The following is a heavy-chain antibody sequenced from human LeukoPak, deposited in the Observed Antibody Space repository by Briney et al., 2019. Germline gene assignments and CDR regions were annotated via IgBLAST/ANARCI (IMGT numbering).Heavy chain of an antibody. CDR3: ARDVLWFGNNWFDP. D-gene: IGHD3-10*01. V-gene: IGHV4-59*01. CDR2: IYYSGST. CDR1: GGSISSYY. Sequence: PSETLSLTCTVSGGSISSYYWSWIRQPPGKGLEWIGYIYYSGSTNYNPSLKSRVTISVDTSKNQFSLKLSSVTAADTAVCYCARDVLWFGNNWFDPWGQGTLVTVSS. J-gene: IGHJ5*02.